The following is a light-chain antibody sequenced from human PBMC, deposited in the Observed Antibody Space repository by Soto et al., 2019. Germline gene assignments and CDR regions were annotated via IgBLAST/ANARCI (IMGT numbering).Light chain of an antibody. J-gene: IGKJ1*01. CDR3: QQYDISPWT. CDR1: QTIDTLY. Sequence: EVVLTQSQGTLSLSAGDRATLSCWASQTIDTLYFTWYQHRPGQSPRLPIRGASRRATGIPDRFSGSGSGTDFTLTISGLETEDFAVYDGQQYDISPWTLGQGTKVDIK. V-gene: IGKV3-20*01. CDR2: GAS.